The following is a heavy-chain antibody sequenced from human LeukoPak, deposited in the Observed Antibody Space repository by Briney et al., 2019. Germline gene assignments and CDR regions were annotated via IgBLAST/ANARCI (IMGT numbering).Heavy chain of an antibody. CDR3: ARAPPITRGPFDP. Sequence: ASVKVSCKASGYTFIDHYIHWVRQAPGQGLEWMGWINPYSGATNFAQKFQGRVTMTRDTSISTVYMELSRLRSDDTAVYYCARAPPITRGPFDPWGQGTLVTVSS. V-gene: IGHV1-2*02. D-gene: IGHD3-10*01. CDR1: GYTFIDHY. J-gene: IGHJ5*02. CDR2: INPYSGAT.